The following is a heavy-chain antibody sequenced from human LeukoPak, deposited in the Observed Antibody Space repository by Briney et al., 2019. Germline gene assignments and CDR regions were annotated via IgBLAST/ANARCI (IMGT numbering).Heavy chain of an antibody. CDR1: GYTFTSYG. CDR3: ARDALLRLLWFGELLYGMDV. J-gene: IGHJ6*02. D-gene: IGHD3-10*01. V-gene: IGHV1-18*01. Sequence: GASVKVSCKASGYTFTSYGMSGVGQAPGQGLEWMGWISAYNGNTNYAQKLQGGVTMTTDTSTSTAYMELRSLRSDDTAVYYCARDALLRLLWFGELLYGMDVWGQGTTVTVSS. CDR2: ISAYNGNT.